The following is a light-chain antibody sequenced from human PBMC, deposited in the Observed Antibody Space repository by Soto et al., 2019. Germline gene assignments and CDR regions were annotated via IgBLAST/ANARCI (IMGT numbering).Light chain of an antibody. CDR2: EVS. CDR1: SSNIGAGYD. J-gene: IGLJ2*01. Sequence: QSVLTQPPSVSGAPGQRVTISCTGSSSNIGAGYDVHWYQQVPGTAPKAMIYEVSSRPSGVSNRFSGSKSGNTASLTISGLQAEDEAYYYCSSYTTSTSFILFGGGTKLTVL. V-gene: IGLV1-40*01. CDR3: SSYTTSTSFIL.